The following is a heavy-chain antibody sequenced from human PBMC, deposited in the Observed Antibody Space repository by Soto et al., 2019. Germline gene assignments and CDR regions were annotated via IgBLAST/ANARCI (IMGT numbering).Heavy chain of an antibody. CDR3: ARETYYDFWSGYVNWFDP. CDR1: GGSFSGYY. CDR2: INHSGST. V-gene: IGHV4-34*01. D-gene: IGHD3-3*01. Sequence: PWETLSLTCAVYGGSFSGYYWSWIRQPPGKGLEWIGEINHSGSTNYNPSLKSRVTISVDTSKNQFSPKLSSVTAADTAVYYCARETYYDFWSGYVNWFDPWGQGTLVTVSS. J-gene: IGHJ5*02.